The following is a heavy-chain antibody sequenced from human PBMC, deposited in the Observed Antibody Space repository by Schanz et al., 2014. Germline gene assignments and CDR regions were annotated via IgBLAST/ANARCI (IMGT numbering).Heavy chain of an antibody. D-gene: IGHD6-6*01. J-gene: IGHJ6*02. CDR2: ISFSGNTI. Sequence: EVRLVESGGGLVKPGGSLRLSCTTSGLIFSTYTLNWVRQAPGKGLEWISYISFSGNTIYYADSVKGRFTISRDNAKNSVFLQMNRLRAEDTAVYYCATEGPRGTRHPINYYYAMDNWGQGTKVTVSS. CDR3: ATEGPRGTRHPINYYYAMDN. CDR1: GLIFSTYT. V-gene: IGHV3-21*01.